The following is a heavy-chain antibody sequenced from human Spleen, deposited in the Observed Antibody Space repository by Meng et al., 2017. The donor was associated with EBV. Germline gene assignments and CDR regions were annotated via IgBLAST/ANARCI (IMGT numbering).Heavy chain of an antibody. Sequence: VQVVECGGGVVRPGRYLRLSCAAYGFTFSSYGMHWVRQAPGKGLEWVAVIWYDGSNKYYADSVKGRFTISRDNSKNTLYLQMNSLRAEDTAVYYCARGHTGDYGDYLDYWGQGTLVTVSS. CDR2: IWYDGSNK. D-gene: IGHD3-16*01. V-gene: IGHV3-33*01. CDR1: GFTFSSYG. J-gene: IGHJ4*02. CDR3: ARGHTGDYGDYLDY.